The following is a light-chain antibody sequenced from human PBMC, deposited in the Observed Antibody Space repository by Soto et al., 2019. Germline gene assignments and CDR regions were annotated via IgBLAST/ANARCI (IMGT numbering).Light chain of an antibody. Sequence: EIVMTQSPATLSVSPGERATLSCRASQSVNINLAWYQQKPGQAPRLLIFGASSRANGIPARFSGSGSGTEFTLTISNLQTEDFAVYYCQQYNKWPRTFGQGTKVGIK. J-gene: IGKJ1*01. CDR1: QSVNIN. V-gene: IGKV3-15*01. CDR3: QQYNKWPRT. CDR2: GAS.